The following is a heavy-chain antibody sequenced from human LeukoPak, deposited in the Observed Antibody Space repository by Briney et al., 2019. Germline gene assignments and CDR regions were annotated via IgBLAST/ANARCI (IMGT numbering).Heavy chain of an antibody. CDR1: GYSFSSYN. V-gene: IGHV3-66*01. CDR2: IYSDGST. CDR3: AGFSHFGV. Sequence: QPAESLCLSCAASGYSFSSYNKYWVRKRPGKGQEWVSVIYSDGSTHYRESVKGSFTISGDKSKSTPYLQMSSLRAADTAVYYCAGFSHFGVWGQGTTVTVSS. J-gene: IGHJ6*02. D-gene: IGHD2/OR15-2a*01.